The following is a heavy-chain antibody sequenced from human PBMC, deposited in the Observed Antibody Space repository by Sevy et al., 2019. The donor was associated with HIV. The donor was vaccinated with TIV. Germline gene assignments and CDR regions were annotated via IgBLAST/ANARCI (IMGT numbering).Heavy chain of an antibody. D-gene: IGHD3-22*01. J-gene: IGHJ3*02. V-gene: IGHV5-51*03. CDR1: GYSFTSYW. CDR2: IYPGDSDT. Sequence: GESLKISCKGSGYSFTSYWIGWVRQMPGKGLEWMGIIYPGDSDTSYSPSFQGQVTISADKSISTAYLQWSSLKASDTALYYCARRRITMIVVDDAFDIWGQGTMVTVSS. CDR3: ARRRITMIVVDDAFDI.